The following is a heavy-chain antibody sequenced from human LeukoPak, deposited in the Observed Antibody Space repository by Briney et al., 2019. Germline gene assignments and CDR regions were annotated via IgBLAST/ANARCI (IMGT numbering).Heavy chain of an antibody. D-gene: IGHD1-20*01. CDR3: AKNGGYNWNEVDY. V-gene: IGHV3-23*01. J-gene: IGHJ4*02. CDR1: GLTFSTYG. CDR2: ISGSGGST. Sequence: GGSLRLSCAASGLTFSTYGMNWVRQAPGKGLEWVSTISGSGGSTYYADSVKGRFTISRDNSKNTLYLQMNSLRAEDTALYYCAKNGGYNWNEVDYWGQGTLVTVSS.